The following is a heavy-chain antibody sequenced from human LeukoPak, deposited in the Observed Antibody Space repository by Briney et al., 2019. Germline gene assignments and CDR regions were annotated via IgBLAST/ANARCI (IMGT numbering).Heavy chain of an antibody. Sequence: SETLSLTCTVSGGSISSGSYYWSWIRQPAGKGLEWIGRIYTSGSTNYNPSLKSRVTISVDTSKSQFSLKVTSVTAADTAVYYCARHTPYGSGYYYYMDVWGKGTTVTVSS. J-gene: IGHJ6*03. CDR3: ARHTPYGSGYYYYMDV. CDR1: GGSISSGSYY. D-gene: IGHD3-10*01. V-gene: IGHV4-61*02. CDR2: IYTSGST.